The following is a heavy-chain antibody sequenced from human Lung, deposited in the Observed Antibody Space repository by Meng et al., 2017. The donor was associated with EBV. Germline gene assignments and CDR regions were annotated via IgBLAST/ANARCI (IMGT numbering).Heavy chain of an antibody. J-gene: IGHJ5*02. D-gene: IGHD1-1*01. Sequence: QLVQVGGEGKSPGSSGKASCKASGGTFSSYAISWVRQAPGQGLEWMGWINPNTGGTKYAQKFQGWVTLTRDTSISTAYMELSRLRSDDTAVYYCARGRYELIWGLFDPWGQGTLVTVSS. CDR3: ARGRYELIWGLFDP. CDR1: GGTFSSYA. CDR2: INPNTGGT. V-gene: IGHV1-2*04.